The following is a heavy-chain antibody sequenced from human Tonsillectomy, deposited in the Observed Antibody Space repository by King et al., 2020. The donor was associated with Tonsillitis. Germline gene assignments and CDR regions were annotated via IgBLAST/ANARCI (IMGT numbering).Heavy chain of an antibody. CDR2: INHSGNT. V-gene: IGHV4-34*01. J-gene: IGHJ4*02. CDR1: GGSFSGYY. D-gene: IGHD2-2*01. Sequence: VQLQQWGAGLLKPSETLSLTCAVYGGSFSGYYWSWIRQPPGKGLEWIGEINHSGNTNYNPSLKSRVTISVDTSKNHFSLKLSSMTAAATAVYYCARGTACSSTSCYDYWGQGTLVTVSS. CDR3: ARGTACSSTSCYDY.